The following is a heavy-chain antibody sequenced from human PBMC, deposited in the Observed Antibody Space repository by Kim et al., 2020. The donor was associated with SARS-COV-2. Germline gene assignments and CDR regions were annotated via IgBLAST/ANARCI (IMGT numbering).Heavy chain of an antibody. CDR3: TRDRWYYDVSGYSYCGMDV. Sequence: GGSLRLSCAASGFTFSSYWMNWVRQAPGKGLEWVANIKQDGSEKYYVDSVKGRFTISRDNAKNSLYLEMNSLRGEDTAVYYCTRDRWYYDVSGYSYCGMDVWGQGTTVTVSS. D-gene: IGHD3-22*01. J-gene: IGHJ6*02. V-gene: IGHV3-7*01. CDR2: IKQDGSEK. CDR1: GFTFSSYW.